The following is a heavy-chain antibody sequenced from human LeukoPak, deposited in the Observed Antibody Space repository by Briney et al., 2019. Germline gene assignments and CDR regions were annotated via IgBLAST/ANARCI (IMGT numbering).Heavy chain of an antibody. V-gene: IGHV3-21*01. CDR2: ISSSSSYI. D-gene: IGHD2-15*01. Sequence: GGPLRLSCAAFGYTFSSYSMNWVRQAPGKGLEWVSSISSSSSYIYYADSVKGRFTISRDNAKNSLYLQMNSLRAEDTAVYYCARELPANYWGQGTLVTVSS. J-gene: IGHJ4*02. CDR3: ARELPANY. CDR1: GYTFSSYS.